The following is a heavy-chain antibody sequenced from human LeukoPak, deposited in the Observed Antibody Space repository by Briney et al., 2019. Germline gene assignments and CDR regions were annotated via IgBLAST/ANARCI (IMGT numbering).Heavy chain of an antibody. V-gene: IGHV3-7*01. CDR2: VKQDGSEK. J-gene: IGHJ4*02. Sequence: GGSLRPSCAASGFTVNTHWMIWVRQAAGEGLEWVANVKQDGSEKYYVTAVRGRFTISRDNADNSMYLQMHSLSAEDTAVYYCATGRAAHLFDYWGQGTLVTVSS. CDR1: GFTVNTHW. CDR3: ATGRAAHLFDY. D-gene: IGHD6-6*01.